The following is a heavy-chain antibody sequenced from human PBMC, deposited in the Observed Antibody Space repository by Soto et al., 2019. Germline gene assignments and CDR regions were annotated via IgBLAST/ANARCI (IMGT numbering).Heavy chain of an antibody. D-gene: IGHD3-22*01. CDR3: ASLGYYDSSGYYPFDY. J-gene: IGHJ4*02. CDR1: GGSFSGYY. V-gene: IGHV4-34*01. Sequence: PSETLSLTCAVYGGSFSGYYWSWIRQPPGKGLEWIGEINHSGSTNYNPSLKSRVTISVDTSKNQFSLKLSSVTAADTALYYCASLGYYDSSGYYPFDYWGQGTLVTVSS. CDR2: INHSGST.